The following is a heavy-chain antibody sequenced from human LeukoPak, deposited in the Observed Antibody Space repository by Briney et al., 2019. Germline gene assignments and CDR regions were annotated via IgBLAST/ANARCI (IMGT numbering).Heavy chain of an antibody. V-gene: IGHV1-46*01. CDR3: ARAGYCGGDCYDEYFQH. CDR1: GYTFTSYY. D-gene: IGHD2-21*02. Sequence: ASVKVSCTASGYTFTSYYMHWVRQAPGQGLEWMGIINPSGGSTSYAQKFQGRVTMTRDMSTSTVYMELSSLRSEDTAVYYCARAGYCGGDCYDEYFQHWGQGTLVTVSS. CDR2: INPSGGST. J-gene: IGHJ1*01.